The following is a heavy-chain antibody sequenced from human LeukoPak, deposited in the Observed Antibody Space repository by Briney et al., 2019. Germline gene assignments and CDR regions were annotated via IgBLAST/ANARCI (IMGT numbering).Heavy chain of an antibody. CDR1: GFTVSSNY. Sequence: GGSLRLSYAASGFTVSSNYMSWVRQAPGKGLEWVSVIYSGGTTNHADSVKGRFTVSRDNSKNTLYLQMNSLRAEDTAVYFCARGSSRAFDYWGQGTLVTVSS. CDR3: ARGSSRAFDY. J-gene: IGHJ4*02. V-gene: IGHV3-53*01. CDR2: IYSGGTT. D-gene: IGHD2-2*01.